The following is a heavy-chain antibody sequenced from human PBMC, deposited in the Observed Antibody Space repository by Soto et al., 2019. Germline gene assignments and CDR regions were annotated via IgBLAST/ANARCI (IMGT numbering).Heavy chain of an antibody. Sequence: GGSLRLSCAASGFTFSSYALSWVRQAPWKGLEWVAGLSGNGESTYDADSVKGRFTISRDNSKNTLYLQMNSLRAEDTAVYYCAKEGVYGDLTNSFDPWGQGTLVTVSS. J-gene: IGHJ5*02. CDR1: GFTFSSYA. V-gene: IGHV3-23*01. D-gene: IGHD4-17*01. CDR2: LSGNGEST. CDR3: AKEGVYGDLTNSFDP.